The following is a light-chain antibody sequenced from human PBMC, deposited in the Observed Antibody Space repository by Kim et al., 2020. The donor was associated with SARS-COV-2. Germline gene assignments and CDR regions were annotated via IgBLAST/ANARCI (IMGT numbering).Light chain of an antibody. J-gene: IGKJ4*01. CDR2: TAS. CDR1: QGISSY. Sequence: SASVGDRVTIPGRASQGISSYLNWYQQKAGKAPNLLIYTASTLQTGVPSRFSGSGSGTDFTLTITSLQPEESATYYCLQTYQTLTFGGGTKVDIK. CDR3: LQTYQTLT. V-gene: IGKV1-39*01.